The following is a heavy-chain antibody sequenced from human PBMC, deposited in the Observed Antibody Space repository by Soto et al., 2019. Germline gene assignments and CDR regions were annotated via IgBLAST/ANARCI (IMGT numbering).Heavy chain of an antibody. Sequence: PGESLKISCKGSGYSFTSYWISWVRQMPGKGLEWMGRIDPSDSYTNYSPSFQGHVTISADKSISTAYLQWSSLKASDTAMYYCARLVFCSSTSCYAGNYYYYGMDVWGQGTTVTVSS. V-gene: IGHV5-10-1*01. CDR2: IDPSDSYT. CDR1: GYSFTSYW. D-gene: IGHD2-2*01. CDR3: ARLVFCSSTSCYAGNYYYYGMDV. J-gene: IGHJ6*02.